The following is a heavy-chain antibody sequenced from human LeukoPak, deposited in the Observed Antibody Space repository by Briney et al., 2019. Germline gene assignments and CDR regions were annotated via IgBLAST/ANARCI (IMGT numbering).Heavy chain of an antibody. J-gene: IGHJ6*02. V-gene: IGHV1-69*13. D-gene: IGHD3-3*01. CDR3: ARVLDRRLMWVSDDLYGMDV. CDR1: GGTFSSYA. Sequence: ASVKASCKASGGTFSSYAISWVRQAPGQGLEWMGGIIPIFGTANYAQKFQGRVTITADESTSTAYMELSSLRSEDTAVYYCARVLDRRLMWVSDDLYGMDVWGQGATVTVSS. CDR2: IIPIFGTA.